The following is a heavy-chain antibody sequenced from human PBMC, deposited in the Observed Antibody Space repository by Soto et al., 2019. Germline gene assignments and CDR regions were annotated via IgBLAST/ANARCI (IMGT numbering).Heavy chain of an antibody. CDR2: ISGSGGST. Sequence: GSLRLSCAASGFTFSSYAMSWVRQAPGKGLEWVSAISGSGGSTYYADSVKGRFTISRDNSKNTLYLQMNSLRAEDTAVYYCAKDKDPTYYDILTGYWLDYWGQGTLVTVSS. V-gene: IGHV3-23*01. J-gene: IGHJ4*02. CDR3: AKDKDPTYYDILTGYWLDY. CDR1: GFTFSSYA. D-gene: IGHD3-9*01.